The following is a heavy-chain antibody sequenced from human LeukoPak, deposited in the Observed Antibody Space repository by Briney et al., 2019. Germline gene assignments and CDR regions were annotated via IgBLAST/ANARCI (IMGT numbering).Heavy chain of an antibody. CDR1: GYTFTGYY. CDR3: ARALGPSSIFGVALFDY. J-gene: IGHJ4*02. D-gene: IGHD3-3*01. Sequence: APVKVSCKASGYTFTGYYMHWVRQAPGQGLEWMGWINPNSGGTNYAQKFQGRVTMTRDTSISTAYMELSRLRSDDTAVYYCARALGPSSIFGVALFDYWGQGTPVTVSS. V-gene: IGHV1-2*02. CDR2: INPNSGGT.